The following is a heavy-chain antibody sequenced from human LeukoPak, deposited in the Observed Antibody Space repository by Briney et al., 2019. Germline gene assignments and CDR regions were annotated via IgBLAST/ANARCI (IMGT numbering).Heavy chain of an antibody. J-gene: IGHJ3*02. D-gene: IGHD3-22*01. Sequence: PGGSLRLSCAASGFTFSSYSMNWVRQAPGKGLEWVSSISSSSSYIYYADSVKGRFTISRDNAKNSLYLQMNSLRAEDTAVYYCARDSEDYYDSSAYYDGFDMWGQGTMVTVSS. CDR3: ARDSEDYYDSSAYYDGFDM. CDR2: ISSSSSYI. V-gene: IGHV3-21*01. CDR1: GFTFSSYS.